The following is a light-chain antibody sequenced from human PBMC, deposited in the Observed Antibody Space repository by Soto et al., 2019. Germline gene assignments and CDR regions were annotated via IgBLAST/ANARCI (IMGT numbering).Light chain of an antibody. V-gene: IGKV3-15*01. J-gene: IGKJ2*01. CDR1: QSVGNY. CDR3: QQSNKWPLA. Sequence: EIVMTPSPATLSVSPGERSTLSCRASQSVGNYLTWYQQKPAQDPRLLMYGTSTRATGIPARFSGSGSGTEFTLTISSLQSEDFAVYYCQQSNKWPLAFGQGTRLEIK. CDR2: GTS.